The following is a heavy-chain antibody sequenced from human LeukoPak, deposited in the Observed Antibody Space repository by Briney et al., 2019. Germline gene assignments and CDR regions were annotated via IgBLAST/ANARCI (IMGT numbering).Heavy chain of an antibody. CDR3: TRDTSWYFRFDC. D-gene: IGHD6-13*01. CDR2: IQQYGDEK. J-gene: IGHJ4*02. CDR1: GFIFRNYW. Sequence: GGSLRLSCAASGFIFRNYWMSWVRQVPGKGLEWVANIQQYGDEKYYADSVKGRFTISRDNAKSSLYLQMDSLRADDSAVYYCTRDTSWYFRFDCWGQGTLVTVSS. V-gene: IGHV3-7*01.